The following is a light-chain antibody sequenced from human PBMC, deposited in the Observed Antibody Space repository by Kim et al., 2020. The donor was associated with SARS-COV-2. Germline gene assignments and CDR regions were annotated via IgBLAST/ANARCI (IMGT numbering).Light chain of an antibody. CDR1: QTIRNY. Sequence: DIQMTQSPSSLSASVGDRVTITCRASQTIRNYLNWYQQKPGKAPNLLIYAASSLQSGVPSRFSGSGSGTDFTLTISSLQPEDFATYYCQEGHSNSYTFGQGTKLEI. J-gene: IGKJ2*01. CDR3: QEGHSNSYT. CDR2: AAS. V-gene: IGKV1-39*01.